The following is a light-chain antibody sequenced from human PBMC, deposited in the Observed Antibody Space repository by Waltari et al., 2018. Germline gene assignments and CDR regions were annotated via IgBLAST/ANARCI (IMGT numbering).Light chain of an antibody. V-gene: IGLV1-51*01. Sequence: QSVLTQPPSVSAAPGQKVTISCSGSSSNIGTQYVSWYQRFPGTAPKLLIYDNNERPSGIPDRFSGSTSGTSASLGITGLQTGDEADYYCETWDSILSAVIFGGGTKLTVL. CDR2: DNN. J-gene: IGLJ2*01. CDR1: SSNIGTQY. CDR3: ETWDSILSAVI.